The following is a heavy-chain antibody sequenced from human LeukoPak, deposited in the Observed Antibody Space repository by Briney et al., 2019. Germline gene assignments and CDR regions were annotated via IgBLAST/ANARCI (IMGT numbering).Heavy chain of an antibody. CDR3: ARGRYYFDY. CDR1: GGSISSGGYS. CDR2: IYYSGST. J-gene: IGHJ4*02. V-gene: IGHV4-39*07. Sequence: SETLSLTCAVSGGSISSGGYSWNWIRQPPGKGLEWIGSIYYSGSTYYNPSLKSRVTISVDTSKNQFSLKLSSVTAADTAVYYCARGRYYFDYWGQGTLVTVSS.